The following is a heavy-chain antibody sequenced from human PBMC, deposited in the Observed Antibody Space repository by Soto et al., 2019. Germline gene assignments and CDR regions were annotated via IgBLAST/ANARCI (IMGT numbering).Heavy chain of an antibody. CDR2: IYYSGST. J-gene: IGHJ4*02. Sequence: SETLSLTCTVSGGSISSYYWSWIRQPPGKGLEWIGYIYYSGSTNYNPSLKSRVTISVDTSKNQFSLKLSSVTAADTAVYYCARVSDYSNYGTDYWGQGTLVTVSS. CDR3: ARVSDYSNYGTDY. D-gene: IGHD4-4*01. V-gene: IGHV4-59*01. CDR1: GGSISSYY.